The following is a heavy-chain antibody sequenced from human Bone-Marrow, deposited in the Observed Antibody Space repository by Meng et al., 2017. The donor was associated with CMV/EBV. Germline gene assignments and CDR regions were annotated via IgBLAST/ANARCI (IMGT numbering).Heavy chain of an antibody. CDR1: GASISSF. CDR3: TRRRKQGGFDP. Sequence: LSLTCAVSGASISSFWTWFRQPQGKGLEWIGTIEFDVNTFYNPSLKSRVTMSVDTSKIQFSLKLRSVTAADTAVYYCTRRRKQGGFDPWGQGTLVTVSS. V-gene: IGHV4-39*01. CDR2: IEFDVNT. J-gene: IGHJ5*02.